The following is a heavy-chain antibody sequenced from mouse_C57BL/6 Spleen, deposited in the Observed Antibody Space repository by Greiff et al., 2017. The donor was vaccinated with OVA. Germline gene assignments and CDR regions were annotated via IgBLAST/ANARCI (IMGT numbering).Heavy chain of an antibody. CDR2: IHPNCGST. V-gene: IGHV1-64*01. CDR3: ARGGLYYSNYLYYAMDY. CDR1: GYTFTSYW. J-gene: IGHJ4*01. Sequence: QVQLQQPGAELVKPGASVKLSCKASGYTFTSYWMHWVKQRPGQGLEWIGMIHPNCGSTNYNEKFKSKATLTVAKSSSTAYMQLSSLTSEDSAVYYCARGGLYYSNYLYYAMDYWGQGTSVTVSS. D-gene: IGHD2-5*01.